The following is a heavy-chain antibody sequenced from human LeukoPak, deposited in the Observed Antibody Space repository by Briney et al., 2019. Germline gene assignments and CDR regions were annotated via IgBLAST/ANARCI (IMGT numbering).Heavy chain of an antibody. CDR1: GYTFTGYY. D-gene: IGHD3-22*01. CDR2: INPNSGGT. J-gene: IGHJ4*02. CDR3: ARDADYYDSSGGFDY. V-gene: IGHV1-2*02. Sequence: GASVKVSCKASGYTFTGYYMHWVRQAPGQGLEWMGWINPNSGGTNYAQKFQGRVTMTRDTSISTAYMELSRLRSDDTAVYYCARDADYYDSSGGFDYWGQGTLATISS.